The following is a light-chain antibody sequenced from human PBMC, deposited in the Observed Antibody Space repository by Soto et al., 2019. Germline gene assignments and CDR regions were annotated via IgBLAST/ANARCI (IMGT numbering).Light chain of an antibody. J-gene: IGLJ1*01. V-gene: IGLV2-14*01. CDR2: EVS. CDR1: SSDVGGYNY. CDR3: SSYTSSRTLYV. Sequence: QSVLTQPASVSGSPGQSITISCTGTSSDVGGYNYVSWYQQHPGKAPKLMIYEVSNRPSGVSNRFSGSKSGNTASLTISGLQADDEADYYCSSYTSSRTLYVFGTGTKVTVL.